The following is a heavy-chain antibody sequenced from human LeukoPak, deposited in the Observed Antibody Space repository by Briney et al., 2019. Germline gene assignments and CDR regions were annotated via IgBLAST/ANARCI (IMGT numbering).Heavy chain of an antibody. CDR1: GFTFSSYA. CDR3: AKEAQGCSITSCYFDS. Sequence: GGSLRLSCAASGFTFSSYAMSWVRQAPGKGLEWVSVISATGGSADYADSVKGRFTISRDNSKNTLFLQMNSLRAEDTAVYYCAKEAQGCSITSCYFDSWGQGTLVTVSS. J-gene: IGHJ4*02. D-gene: IGHD2-2*01. V-gene: IGHV3-23*01. CDR2: ISATGGSA.